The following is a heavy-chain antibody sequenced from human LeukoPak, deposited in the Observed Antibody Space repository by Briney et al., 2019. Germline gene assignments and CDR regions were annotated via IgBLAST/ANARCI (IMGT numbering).Heavy chain of an antibody. J-gene: IGHJ4*02. Sequence: SETLSLTCTVSGGSISRYYWSWIRQPPGKGLEWFGYISDSGTTNYNPSLKSRVTISVDTSKNQFSLKLSSVTAADTAVYYCASNRGYGDYAVDYWGQGTLVTVSS. CDR3: ASNRGYGDYAVDY. V-gene: IGHV4-59*12. D-gene: IGHD4-17*01. CDR2: ISDSGTT. CDR1: GGSISRYY.